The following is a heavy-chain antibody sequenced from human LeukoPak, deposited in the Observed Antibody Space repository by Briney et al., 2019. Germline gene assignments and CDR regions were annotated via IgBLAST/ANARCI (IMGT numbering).Heavy chain of an antibody. CDR3: AAGGNWNVEGAFDI. CDR2: ISSSSSYI. J-gene: IGHJ3*02. V-gene: IGHV3-21*01. CDR1: GFTFSSYS. Sequence: GGSLRLSCAASGFTFSSYSMNWVRQAPGKGLEWVSSISSSSSYIYYADSVKGRFTISRDNAKNSLYLQMNSLRAEDTAVYYCAAGGNWNVEGAFDIWGQGTMVTVSS. D-gene: IGHD1-1*01.